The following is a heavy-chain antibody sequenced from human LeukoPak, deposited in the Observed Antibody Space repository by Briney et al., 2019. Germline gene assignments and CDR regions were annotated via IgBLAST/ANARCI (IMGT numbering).Heavy chain of an antibody. CDR3: ARLLPRSTAGTTYMDV. J-gene: IGHJ6*03. CDR2: IYYSGST. CDR1: SGSITNYY. Sequence: SETLSLTCTVSSGSITNYYWSWIRQPPGKGLEWIGYIYYSGSTNYNPPLKSRVTISVDRSKNQFSLKLTSVTAADTAVYYCARLLPRSTAGTTYMDVWGKGTTVTVSS. V-gene: IGHV4-59*08. D-gene: IGHD6-13*01.